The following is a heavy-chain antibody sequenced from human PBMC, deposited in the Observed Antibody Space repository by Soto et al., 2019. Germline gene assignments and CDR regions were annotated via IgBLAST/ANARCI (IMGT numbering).Heavy chain of an antibody. Sequence: GESLKISCKGSRYSFTSYWIGWVRQMPGKGLEWMGIIYPGDSDTRYSPSFQGQVTISADKSISTAYLQWSSLKASDTAMYYCARPENRYCSSTSCYAFDIWGQGTMVTVSS. CDR3: ARPENRYCSSTSCYAFDI. J-gene: IGHJ3*02. CDR1: RYSFTSYW. V-gene: IGHV5-51*01. CDR2: IYPGDSDT. D-gene: IGHD2-2*01.